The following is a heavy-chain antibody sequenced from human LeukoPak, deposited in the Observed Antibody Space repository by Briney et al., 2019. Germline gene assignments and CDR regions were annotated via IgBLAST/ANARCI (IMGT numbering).Heavy chain of an antibody. D-gene: IGHD1-26*01. CDR1: GYTFTRYG. CDR2: ISGSNGNT. CDR3: ARSGRGTYYYFDY. V-gene: IGHV1-18*01. J-gene: IGHJ4*02. Sequence: GASVKVSCKASGYTFTRYGVSWGRQAPGQGLEWMGWISGSNGNTNYAQKLQGRVTMTTDTSTGTAYMELRSLRSDDTAVYYCARSGRGTYYYFDYWGQGTLVTVSS.